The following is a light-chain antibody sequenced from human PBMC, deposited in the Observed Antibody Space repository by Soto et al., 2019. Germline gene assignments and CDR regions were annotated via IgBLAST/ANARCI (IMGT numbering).Light chain of an antibody. J-gene: IGKJ1*01. Sequence: DIQMAQSPSSLSASVGDRVTITCHTSQDISNFLNWYQQKPGKAPNLLIYDASNLEPGVPSRFSGSGSGTDFTFSISSLQPEDIATYYCQKYNSAPRTFGEGTKVDIK. V-gene: IGKV1-33*01. CDR1: QDISNF. CDR3: QKYNSAPRT. CDR2: DAS.